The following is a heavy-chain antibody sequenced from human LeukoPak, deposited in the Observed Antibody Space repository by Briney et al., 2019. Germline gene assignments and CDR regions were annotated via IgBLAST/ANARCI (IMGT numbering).Heavy chain of an antibody. CDR3: ARLQNYYGSGSYYKWMDY. V-gene: IGHV5-10-1*01. D-gene: IGHD3-10*01. CDR1: GYSFTSYW. J-gene: IGHJ4*02. CDR2: IDPSDSYT. Sequence: GESLKISCKGSGYSFTSYWISWVRQMPGKGLEWMGRIDPSDSYTNYSPSFQGHVTISADKSISTAYPQWSSLKASDTAMYYCARLQNYYGSGSYYKWMDYWGQGTLVTVSS.